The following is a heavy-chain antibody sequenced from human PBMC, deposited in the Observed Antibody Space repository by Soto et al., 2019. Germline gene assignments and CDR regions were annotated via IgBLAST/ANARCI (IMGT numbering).Heavy chain of an antibody. J-gene: IGHJ6*02. V-gene: IGHV1-18*01. CDR1: GYTFTSYG. D-gene: IGHD2-2*01. CDR2: ISAYNGNT. CDR3: ARVGYCSSTSCYFSTRYYYYGMDV. Sequence: GASVKVSCKASGYTFTSYGISWVRQAPGQGLEWMGWISAYNGNTTYAQKLQGRVTMTTDTSTSTAYMELRSLRSDDTAVYYCARVGYCSSTSCYFSTRYYYYGMDVWGQGTTVTVSS.